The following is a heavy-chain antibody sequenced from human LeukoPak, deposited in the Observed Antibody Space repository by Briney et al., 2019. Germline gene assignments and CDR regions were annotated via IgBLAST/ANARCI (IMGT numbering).Heavy chain of an antibody. Sequence: GGSLRLSCVASGFTFRSYAMSWVRQAPGKGLEWVSLISGSGGSGGSTYYADSVKGRFTISRDNSKSKLYLQMNSLRAEDTALDYCAKGTPFYAMGVWGQGTTVIVSS. CDR1: GFTFRSYA. J-gene: IGHJ6*02. CDR3: AKGTPFYAMGV. CDR2: ISGSGGSGGST. D-gene: IGHD1-7*01. V-gene: IGHV3-23*01.